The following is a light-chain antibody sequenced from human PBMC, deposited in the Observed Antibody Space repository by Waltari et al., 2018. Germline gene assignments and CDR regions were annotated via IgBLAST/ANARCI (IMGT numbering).Light chain of an antibody. J-gene: IGKJ3*01. CDR2: IAS. CDR3: QQSGGSPFT. V-gene: IGKV3-20*01. CDR1: QSIPSNY. Sequence: EIVLTQSPGTLSLSPGERATLSCRASQSIPSNYLAWYQQRPGRAPRLLIYIASSRATGIPDRFSGSGSGTDFTLTISRLEPEDFAVYYCQQSGGSPFTFGPGTTVDI.